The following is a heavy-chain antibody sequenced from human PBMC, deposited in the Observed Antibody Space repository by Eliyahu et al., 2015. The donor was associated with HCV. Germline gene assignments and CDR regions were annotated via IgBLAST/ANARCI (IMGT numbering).Heavy chain of an antibody. J-gene: IGHJ2*01. CDR2: IXYSGST. D-gene: IGHD2-2*02. CDR1: GGXXSSXY. CDR3: ARVGYQLLYGWYFDL. Sequence: QVQLQESGPGLVKPSETLSLTXXVSGGXXSSXYWXWIRQPPGKGLEWIGYIXYSGSTNYNPSLKSRVTISVDTSKNQFSLKLSSVTAADTAVYYCARVGYQLLYGWYFDLWGRGTLVTVSS. V-gene: IGHV4-59*01.